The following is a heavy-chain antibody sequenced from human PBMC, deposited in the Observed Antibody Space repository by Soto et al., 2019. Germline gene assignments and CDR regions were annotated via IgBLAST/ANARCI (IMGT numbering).Heavy chain of an antibody. CDR1: GGSVSSGSHY. CDR2: IHYSGST. Sequence: SETLSLTCTVSGGSVSSGSHYWSLIRQPPGKGLEWIGYIHYSGSTKYNPSLKSRVTISVDTSKNQFSLKLSSVTAADTAVYYCASRRIPQNWFDPWGQGTLVTVSS. V-gene: IGHV4-61*01. J-gene: IGHJ5*02. CDR3: ASRRIPQNWFDP. D-gene: IGHD2-21*01.